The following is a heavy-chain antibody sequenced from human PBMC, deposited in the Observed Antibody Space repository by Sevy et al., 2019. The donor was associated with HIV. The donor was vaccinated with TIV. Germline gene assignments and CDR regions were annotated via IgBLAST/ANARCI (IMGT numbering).Heavy chain of an antibody. CDR3: ARDRFETMLTSPFDS. Sequence: GGSLRLSCAASGFTLSVYGMNWVRQTPGKGLEWVSSISSNGKYIYYADSVRGRFTISRDVARDSLFLQMKTLRVEDTALYYCARDRFETMLTSPFDSWGQGTLVTVSS. CDR1: GFTLSVYG. J-gene: IGHJ4*02. D-gene: IGHD3-9*01. V-gene: IGHV3-21*01. CDR2: ISSNGKYI.